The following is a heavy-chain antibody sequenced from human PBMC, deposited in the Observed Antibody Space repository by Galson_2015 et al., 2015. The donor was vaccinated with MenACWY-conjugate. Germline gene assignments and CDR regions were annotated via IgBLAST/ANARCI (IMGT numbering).Heavy chain of an antibody. D-gene: IGHD3-10*01. CDR2: ISGSGGST. V-gene: IGHV3-23*01. J-gene: IGHJ4*02. Sequence: SLRLSCAASGFTFSSYAMSWVRQAPGKGLEWVSAISGSGGSTYYADSVKGRFTISRDNSKNTLYLQMNSLRAEDTAVYYCAKGYYGSGVLDYWGQGTLVTVSS. CDR3: AKGYYGSGVLDY. CDR1: GFTFSSYA.